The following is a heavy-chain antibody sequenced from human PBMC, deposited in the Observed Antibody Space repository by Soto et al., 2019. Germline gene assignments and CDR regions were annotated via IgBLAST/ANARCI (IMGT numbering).Heavy chain of an antibody. V-gene: IGHV1-2*04. CDR3: AREXGYCSSTSCYLAGAFDI. J-gene: IGHJ3*02. D-gene: IGHD2-2*01. CDR2: INPNSGGT. Sequence: ASVKVSCKASGYTFTGYYMHWVRQAPGQGLEWMGWINPNSGGTNYAQKFQGWVTMTRDTSISTAYMELSRLRSDDTAVYYCAREXGYCSSTSCYLAGAFDIWGQGTMVTVSS. CDR1: GYTFTGYY.